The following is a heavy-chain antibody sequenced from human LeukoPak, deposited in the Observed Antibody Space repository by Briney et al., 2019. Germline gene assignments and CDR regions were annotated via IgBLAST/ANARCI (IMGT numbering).Heavy chain of an antibody. D-gene: IGHD2-15*01. Sequence: ASVKVSCKASGYTFTGYYMHWVRQAPGQGLEWMGWINPNSGGTNYAQKFQGRVTMTRDTSISTAYMELSRPRSDDTAVYYCARGYCSGGSCYLDYWGQGTLVTVSS. J-gene: IGHJ4*02. CDR2: INPNSGGT. CDR1: GYTFTGYY. CDR3: ARGYCSGGSCYLDY. V-gene: IGHV1-2*02.